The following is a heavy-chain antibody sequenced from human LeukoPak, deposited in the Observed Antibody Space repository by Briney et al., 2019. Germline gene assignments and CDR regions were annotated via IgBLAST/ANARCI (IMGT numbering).Heavy chain of an antibody. CDR1: GFTFSSYT. CDR2: VSSSGSYI. CDR3: ARGNGNYRYYFDY. Sequence: PGGSLRLSCAASGFTFSSYTMNWVRLAPGKGLEWVSSVSSSGSYIFYADTDSVKGRFTISRDNAKNSMYLQMNSLRVEDTAVYYCARGNGNYRYYFDYWGQGTLVTVSS. D-gene: IGHD1-7*01. J-gene: IGHJ4*02. V-gene: IGHV3-21*01.